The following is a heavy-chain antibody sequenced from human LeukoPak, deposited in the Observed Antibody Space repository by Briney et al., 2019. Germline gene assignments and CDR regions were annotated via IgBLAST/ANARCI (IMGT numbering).Heavy chain of an antibody. CDR3: ARLHYDVLTGPFDY. J-gene: IGHJ4*02. Sequence: GGSLRLSCEASGFTFSNYAMSWVRQAPGKGLEWVLTISGSGGITYYVDSVKGRFTISRDNSKNTLWLQMNSVRAEDTAVYYCARLHYDVLTGPFDYWGQGTLVTVSS. CDR1: GFTFSNYA. CDR2: ISGSGGIT. D-gene: IGHD3-9*01. V-gene: IGHV3-23*01.